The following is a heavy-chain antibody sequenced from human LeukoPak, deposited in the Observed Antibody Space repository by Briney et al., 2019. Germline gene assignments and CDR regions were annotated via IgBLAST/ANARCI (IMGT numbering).Heavy chain of an antibody. J-gene: IGHJ3*02. CDR1: GGSISSYY. V-gene: IGHV4-4*07. D-gene: IGHD2-2*02. CDR2: IYTSGRT. Sequence: SETLSLTCTVSGGSISSYYWSWIRQPAGKGLEWIGRIYTSGRTSYNPSLKSRVTMSVDTSKNQFSLKLSSVTAADTAVYYCAGGKGYCSGTSCYSYAFDIWGQGTMVTVSS. CDR3: AGGKGYCSGTSCYSYAFDI.